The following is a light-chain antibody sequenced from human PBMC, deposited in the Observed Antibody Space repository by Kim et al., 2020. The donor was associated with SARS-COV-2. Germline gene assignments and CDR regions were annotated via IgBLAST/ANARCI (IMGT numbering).Light chain of an antibody. J-gene: IGKJ4*01. Sequence: DIQMTQSPSTLSVSVGDRVTITCRASRSIGSWLAWYQQKPGEAPRLLIYEASNLDSGVPSRFSGSGSGTEFTLTISSLQTDDFATYYCQQYNRSPELTFGGGTKLEIK. CDR3: QQYNRSPELT. CDR1: RSIGSW. V-gene: IGKV1-5*03. CDR2: EAS.